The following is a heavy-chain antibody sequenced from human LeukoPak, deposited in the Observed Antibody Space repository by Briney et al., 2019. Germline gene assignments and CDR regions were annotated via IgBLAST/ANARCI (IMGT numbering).Heavy chain of an antibody. J-gene: IGHJ4*02. CDR2: ISYDGSNK. V-gene: IGHV3-30*18. D-gene: IGHD6-13*01. CDR3: AKADIAAAVVTLDY. Sequence: SGGSLRLSCAASGFTFSSYGMHWVRQAPGKGLEWVAVISYDGSNKYYADSVKGRFTISRDNSKNTLYLQMNSLRAEDTAVYYCAKADIAAAVVTLDYWGQGTLVTVSS. CDR1: GFTFSSYG.